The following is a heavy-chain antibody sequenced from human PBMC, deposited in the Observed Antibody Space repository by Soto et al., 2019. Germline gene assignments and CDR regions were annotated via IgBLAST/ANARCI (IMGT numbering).Heavy chain of an antibody. CDR3: ARVSSSSAFGMDV. CDR1: GGSISTINW. D-gene: IGHD6-6*01. V-gene: IGHV4-4*02. Sequence: PSETLSLTCAVSGGSISTINWWTWVRQPPGKGLDWIGEIYQTGSTSYNPSLESRVTISIDKSKNQFSLKLGSVTAADTAVYYCARVSSSSAFGMDVWGQGTTVTVSS. J-gene: IGHJ6*02. CDR2: IYQTGST.